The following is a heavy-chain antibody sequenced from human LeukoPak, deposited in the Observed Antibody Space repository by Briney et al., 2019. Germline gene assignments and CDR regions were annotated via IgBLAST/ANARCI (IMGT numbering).Heavy chain of an antibody. V-gene: IGHV3-33*06. CDR1: GFTFSDYG. J-gene: IGHJ3*02. CDR3: AKDYIRIGSSGLRSGAFDI. CDR2: IWYDGSNQ. Sequence: GGSLRLSCAASGFTFSDYGMHWVRQALGKGLEWVAVIWYDGSNQEFADSVKGRFTISRDNSKNTLYLQMNSLRAEDTAVYYCAKDYIRIGSSGLRSGAFDIWGQGTMVTVSS. D-gene: IGHD1-14*01.